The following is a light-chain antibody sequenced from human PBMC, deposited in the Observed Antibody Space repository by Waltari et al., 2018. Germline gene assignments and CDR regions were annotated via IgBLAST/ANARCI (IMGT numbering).Light chain of an antibody. CDR3: QQYGSSPLT. Sequence: EIVLTQSPGTLSLSPGETATLSCRASQSVSSNYLGWSQQKHGQPPRLLIYGASSRATGIPDRFSGSGSGTDFTLTISRLEPEDFAVYYCQQYGSSPLTFGGGTRVEI. CDR1: QSVSSNY. CDR2: GAS. V-gene: IGKV3-20*01. J-gene: IGKJ4*01.